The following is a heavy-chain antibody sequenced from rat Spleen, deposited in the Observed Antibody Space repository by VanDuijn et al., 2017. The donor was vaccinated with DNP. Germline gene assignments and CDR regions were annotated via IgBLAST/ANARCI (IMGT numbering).Heavy chain of an antibody. V-gene: IGHV5-7*01. CDR1: GFTFSDCY. J-gene: IGHJ4*01. CDR2: ISYDGGNT. Sequence: EVQLVESDGGLVQPGRSLKVSCAASGFTFSDCYMAWVRQAPTKGLEWVASISYDGGNTYYRDSVKGRFTISRDNAQSTLYLQMDSLRSEDTATYYCARHRTIMPYYYAMDAWGQGASVTVSS. CDR3: ARHRTIMPYYYAMDA. D-gene: IGHD3-8*01.